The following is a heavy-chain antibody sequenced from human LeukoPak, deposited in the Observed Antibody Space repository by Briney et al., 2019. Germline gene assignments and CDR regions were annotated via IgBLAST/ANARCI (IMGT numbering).Heavy chain of an antibody. Sequence: QPERSLRLSCAASGFTFSSYAMHWFRQAPGQGLNGVSIISSDGSYEYYADSVKGRFTISRDNSKNTLYLQLNSLRAEDTAVYYCARDSTYYYGSGSSGPHYFDNWGQGTLVTVSS. D-gene: IGHD3-10*01. J-gene: IGHJ4*02. CDR2: ISSDGSYE. CDR3: ARDSTYYYGSGSSGPHYFDN. CDR1: GFTFSSYA. V-gene: IGHV3-30*17.